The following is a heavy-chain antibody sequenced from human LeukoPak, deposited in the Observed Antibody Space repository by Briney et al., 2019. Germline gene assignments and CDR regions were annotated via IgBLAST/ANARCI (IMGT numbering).Heavy chain of an antibody. CDR1: GGSIISYY. Sequence: SETLSLTRTVSGGSIISYYWSWIRQPAGKGLEWIGRIYTSGSTNYNPSLKSRVTMSVDTSKNQFSLKLSSVTAADTAVYYCARGLYYYGSGSYYYYYMDVWGKGTTVTISS. CDR2: IYTSGST. V-gene: IGHV4-4*07. D-gene: IGHD3-10*01. J-gene: IGHJ6*03. CDR3: ARGLYYYGSGSYYYYYMDV.